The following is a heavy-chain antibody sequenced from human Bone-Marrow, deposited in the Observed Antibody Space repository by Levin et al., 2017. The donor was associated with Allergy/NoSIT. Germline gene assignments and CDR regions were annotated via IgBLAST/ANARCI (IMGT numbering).Heavy chain of an antibody. J-gene: IGHJ6*02. Sequence: PGGSLRLSCTASGFTFNKYGLTWVRQAPGKGLEWVASIGGSGIDANYADSVRGRFTITRDMNMIFLQMNRLRVEDTAVYYCAKDPMWGRYNFEMDVWGQGTSVIVSS. D-gene: IGHD1-26*01. CDR2: IGGSGIDA. CDR3: AKDPMWGRYNFEMDV. V-gene: IGHV3-23*01. CDR1: GFTFNKYG.